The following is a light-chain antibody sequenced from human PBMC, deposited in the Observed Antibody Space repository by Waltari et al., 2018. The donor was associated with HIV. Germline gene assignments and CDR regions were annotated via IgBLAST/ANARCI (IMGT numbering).Light chain of an antibody. CDR2: YEV. Sequence: SYVFTQPPSVSVAPGETAIITCARHQIVDMSLYWYPQKPGQTPLLVILYEVERPSGGPERISAATSGRKATLPSTWGDAGDEADYFCQVWDSDSRSVVFGGGTKLTVL. CDR1: QIVDMS. J-gene: IGLJ2*01. CDR3: QVWDSDSRSVV. V-gene: IGLV3-21*04.